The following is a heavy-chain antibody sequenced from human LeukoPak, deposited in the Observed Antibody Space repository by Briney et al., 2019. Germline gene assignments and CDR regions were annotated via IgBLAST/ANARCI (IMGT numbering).Heavy chain of an antibody. D-gene: IGHD1-14*01. J-gene: IGHJ5*02. CDR3: ARDSRRRRGNWFDP. Sequence: SVKVSCEASGGTFSSYAISWVRQAPGQGLEWMGGIIPIFGTANYAQKFQGRVTITADESTSTAYMELSSLRSEDTAVYYCARDSRRRRGNWFDPWGQGTLVTVSS. CDR1: GGTFSSYA. V-gene: IGHV1-69*01. CDR2: IIPIFGTA.